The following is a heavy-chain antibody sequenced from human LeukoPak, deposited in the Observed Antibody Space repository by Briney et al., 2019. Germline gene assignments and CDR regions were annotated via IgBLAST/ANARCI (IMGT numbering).Heavy chain of an antibody. CDR3: ATWGIAARQDAFDI. Sequence: PGRSLRLSCAASGFTFSSYGMHWVRQAPGKGLEWVAFIRYDGSNKYYADSVKGRFTISRDNSKNTLYLQMNSLRAEDTAVYYCATWGIAARQDAFDIWGQGTMVTVSS. CDR1: GFTFSSYG. V-gene: IGHV3-30*02. CDR2: IRYDGSNK. J-gene: IGHJ3*02. D-gene: IGHD6-6*01.